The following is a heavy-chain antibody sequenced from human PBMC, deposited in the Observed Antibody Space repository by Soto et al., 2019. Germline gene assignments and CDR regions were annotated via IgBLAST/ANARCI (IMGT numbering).Heavy chain of an antibody. V-gene: IGHV5-51*01. Sequence: GESLKISCQGSGYTFTGYWIGWVRQMPGKGLEWMGIVYPGDSDIRYSPSFRRQVTISIDNSVSTAYLQWNSLKASDTAMYYCARALTGTIHPHYFDYWGQGTQVTVSS. CDR2: VYPGDSDI. J-gene: IGHJ4*02. D-gene: IGHD1-7*01. CDR1: GYTFTGYW. CDR3: ARALTGTIHPHYFDY.